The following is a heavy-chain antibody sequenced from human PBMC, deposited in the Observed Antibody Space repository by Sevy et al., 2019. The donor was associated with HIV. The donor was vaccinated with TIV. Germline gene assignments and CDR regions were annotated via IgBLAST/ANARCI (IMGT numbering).Heavy chain of an antibody. Sequence: GGSLRLSCAASGFTFSSYWMSWVRQAPGKGLEWVANIKQDGSEKYYVDSVKGRFTISRDNVKNSLYLQMNSLRAEDTAVYYCARDGKHDSYYYYYGMDVWGQGTTVTVSS. V-gene: IGHV3-7*01. J-gene: IGHJ6*02. D-gene: IGHD1-26*01. CDR2: IKQDGSEK. CDR1: GFTFSSYW. CDR3: ARDGKHDSYYYYYGMDV.